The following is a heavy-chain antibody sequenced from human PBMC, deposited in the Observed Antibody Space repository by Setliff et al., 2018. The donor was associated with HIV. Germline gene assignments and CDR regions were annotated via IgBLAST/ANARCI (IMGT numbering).Heavy chain of an antibody. D-gene: IGHD6-19*01. Sequence: GASVKVSCKASGYSFTTYAISWVRQAPGQGLEWMGWISAYNGNTLYAQKFQGRVTMTTDTSTSTAYMDLRSLRSDDTAVYYCARGAWYTSGWYSSRYMDVWGKGTTVTVSS. J-gene: IGHJ6*03. CDR3: ARGAWYTSGWYSSRYMDV. CDR1: GYSFTTYA. V-gene: IGHV1-18*01. CDR2: ISAYNGNT.